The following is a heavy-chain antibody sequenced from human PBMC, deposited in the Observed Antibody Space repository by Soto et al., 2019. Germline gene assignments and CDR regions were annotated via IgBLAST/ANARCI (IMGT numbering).Heavy chain of an antibody. CDR3: ASTYYDFWSGYYRLFDY. Sequence: QVQLVQSGAEVKKPGSSVKVSCKASGGTFSSYAISWVRQAPGQGLEWMGEIIPIFGTANYEQKFQGSATITADESTSTAYMELSRLRSEDTAVYYCASTYYDFWSGYYRLFDYWGQGTLVTVSS. J-gene: IGHJ4*02. CDR2: IIPIFGTA. CDR1: GGTFSSYA. V-gene: IGHV1-69*01. D-gene: IGHD3-3*01.